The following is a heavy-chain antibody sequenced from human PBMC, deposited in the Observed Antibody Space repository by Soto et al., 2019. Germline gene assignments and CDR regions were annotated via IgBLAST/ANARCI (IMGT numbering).Heavy chain of an antibody. V-gene: IGHV3-30*18. D-gene: IGHD1-7*01. CDR2: ISYDGSNK. CDR3: AKDSQGEAYYNWNFIPHYYFDY. CDR1: GFTFSSYG. Sequence: GGSLRLSCAASGFTFSSYGMHWVRQAPGKGLEWVAVISYDGSNKYYADSVKGRFTISRDNSKNTLYLQMNSLRAEDTAVYYCAKDSQGEAYYNWNFIPHYYFDYWGQGTLVTVSS. J-gene: IGHJ4*02.